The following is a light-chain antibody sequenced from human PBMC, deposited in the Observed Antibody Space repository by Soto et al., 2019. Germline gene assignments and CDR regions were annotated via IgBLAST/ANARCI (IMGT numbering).Light chain of an antibody. J-gene: IGKJ1*01. CDR2: GAF. Sequence: EIVMTQSPVTLSVSPGERATLSCRASQSINSNLAWYQQKPGQAPSLLIYGAFTRATGIPARFSGTGSGTEFTLTISSLQSEHLALYYCQQYNDWPLTFGQGTKVDI. V-gene: IGKV3-15*01. CDR3: QQYNDWPLT. CDR1: QSINSN.